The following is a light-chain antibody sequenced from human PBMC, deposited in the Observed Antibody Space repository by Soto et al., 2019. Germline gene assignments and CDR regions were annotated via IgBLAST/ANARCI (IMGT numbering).Light chain of an antibody. J-gene: IGKJ1*01. Sequence: EIVLTQSPGTLSLSPGERGTLSCRASQSVSSSHLAWYQQKVGQAPRLLIYGASSRASGIPARFSGSVSGTDFTLTISRVEPEDFAVYYCQQYNNWPSWTFGQGTKVEIK. CDR2: GAS. CDR1: QSVSSSH. CDR3: QQYNNWPSWT. V-gene: IGKV3-20*01.